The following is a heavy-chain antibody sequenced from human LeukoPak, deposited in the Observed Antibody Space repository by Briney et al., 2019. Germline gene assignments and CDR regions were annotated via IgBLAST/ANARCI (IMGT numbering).Heavy chain of an antibody. Sequence: GGSLRLSCAASGFTFSSYAMHWVRQAPGKGLEWVAVISYDGSNKYYADSVKGRFTISRDISKNTLYLQMNSLRAEDTAVYYCARDLEDIVVVVAATLDYWGQGTLVTVSS. CDR1: GFTFSSYA. CDR2: ISYDGSNK. D-gene: IGHD2-15*01. CDR3: ARDLEDIVVVVAATLDY. V-gene: IGHV3-30-3*01. J-gene: IGHJ4*02.